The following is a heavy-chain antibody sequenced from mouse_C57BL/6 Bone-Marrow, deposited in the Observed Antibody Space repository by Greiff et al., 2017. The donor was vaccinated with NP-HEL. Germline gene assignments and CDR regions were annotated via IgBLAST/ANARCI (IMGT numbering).Heavy chain of an antibody. Sequence: QVQLQQSGAELARPGASVKMSCKASGYTFTSYTMHWVKQRPGQGLEWIGYINPSSGYTKYNQKFKDKATLTADKSSSTAYMQLSSLTSEDSAVYYCGRGGGRRGFAYWGQGTLVTVSA. J-gene: IGHJ3*01. CDR1: GYTFTSYT. V-gene: IGHV1-4*01. CDR3: GRGGGRRGFAY. CDR2: INPSSGYT. D-gene: IGHD3-3*01.